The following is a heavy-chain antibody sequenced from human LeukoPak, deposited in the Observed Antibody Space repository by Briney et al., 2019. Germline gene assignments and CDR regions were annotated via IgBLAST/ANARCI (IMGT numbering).Heavy chain of an antibody. V-gene: IGHV3-64D*06. Sequence: GASLRLSCSGSGFTFSAYAIHWVRQAPGKGPEYVSLINTSGDKTYYADSVKGRFTISRDNSKNTVSLQMSSLRAEDTAMYYCVKDLYKGDTSTWYYFDYWGQGTLVTVSS. CDR2: INTSGDKT. J-gene: IGHJ4*02. CDR1: GFTFSAYA. D-gene: IGHD6-13*01. CDR3: VKDLYKGDTSTWYYFDY.